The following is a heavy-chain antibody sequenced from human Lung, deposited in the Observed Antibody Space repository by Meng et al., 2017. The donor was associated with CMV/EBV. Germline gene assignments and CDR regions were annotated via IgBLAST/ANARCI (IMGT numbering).Heavy chain of an antibody. Sequence: GESLKISCAASGFTFSNYAMSWVRQAPGRGLEWVSAISGLSGGTYYADSVKGRFTISRDNSNNTVYLQVNSLRAEDTAVYYCAKKDEGLCGVLDSWGQGTLVTVSS. CDR2: ISGLSGGT. CDR1: GFTFSNYA. J-gene: IGHJ4*02. CDR3: AKKDEGLCGVLDS. D-gene: IGHD2-21*01. V-gene: IGHV3-23*01.